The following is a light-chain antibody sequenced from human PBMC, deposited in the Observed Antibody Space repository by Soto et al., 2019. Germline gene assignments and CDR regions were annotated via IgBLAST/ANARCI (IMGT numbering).Light chain of an antibody. CDR2: DVS. Sequence: QSVLTQPPSASGSPGQSVTLSCTGSSSDVGGYEHVSWYQQHPGRVPKPLIYDVSKRLSGVPDRFSGSKSGNTASLTVSGLQAEDEADYYCSSYASSDNMIFGGGTQLTVL. J-gene: IGLJ2*01. V-gene: IGLV2-8*01. CDR3: SSYASSDNMI. CDR1: SSDVGGYEH.